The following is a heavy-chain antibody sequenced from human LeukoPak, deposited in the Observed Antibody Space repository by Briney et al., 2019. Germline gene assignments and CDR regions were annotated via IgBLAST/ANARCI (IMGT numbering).Heavy chain of an antibody. CDR2: TYYRSKWYN. J-gene: IGHJ4*02. CDR3: ARGYGYGFDY. CDR1: GDSVSRNSAA. Sequence: SQTLSLTCAISGDSVSRNSAAWNWITQSPSRGLERLGRTYYRSKWYNDYAVSVKSRITVNPDTSKNQFSLQLNSVTPEDTAVYYCARGYGYGFDYWGQGTLVTVSS. V-gene: IGHV6-1*01. D-gene: IGHD5-18*01.